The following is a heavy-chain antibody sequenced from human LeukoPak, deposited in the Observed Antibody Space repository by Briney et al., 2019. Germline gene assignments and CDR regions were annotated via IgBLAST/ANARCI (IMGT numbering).Heavy chain of an antibody. Sequence: GGSLESSVVGLGLTFRTNPRGWARQLQGKGREWVSAISGSGTRTSVKGRFTVSRDNSKNTLYLQMNGLRAEDTAVYYCAKDESVSGWWGGYFDYWGQGTLVTVSS. V-gene: IGHV3-23*01. D-gene: IGHD6-19*01. CDR1: GLTFRTNP. CDR3: AKDESVSGWWGGYFDY. CDR2: ISGSGTRT. J-gene: IGHJ4*02.